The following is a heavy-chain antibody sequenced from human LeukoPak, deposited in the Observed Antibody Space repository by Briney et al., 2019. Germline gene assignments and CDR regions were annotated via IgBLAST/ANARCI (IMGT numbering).Heavy chain of an antibody. CDR1: GYTFTSYA. CDR2: INAGNGNT. V-gene: IGHV1-3*01. J-gene: IGHJ4*02. D-gene: IGHD3-9*01. CDR3: ARVLRYFDWHYFDY. Sequence: ASVKVSCTASGYTFTSYAMHWVRQAPGQRLEWMGWINAGNGNTKYSQKFQGRVTITRDTSASTAYMELSSLRSEDTAVYYCARVLRYFDWHYFDYWGQGTLVTVSS.